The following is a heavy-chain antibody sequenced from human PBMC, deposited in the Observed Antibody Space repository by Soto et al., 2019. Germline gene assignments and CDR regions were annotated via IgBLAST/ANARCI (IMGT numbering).Heavy chain of an antibody. CDR1: GYSISSGYY. V-gene: IGHV4-38-2*01. CDR3: ARAGPWVPYYYDSSPYNFENGLDR. CDR2: IYHGGST. Sequence: TLSLTCAVSGYSISSGYYWGWLRQPPGKGLEWFGSIYHGGSTYYNPSLNSRVTLSIDMTNSHVSLIPNSVTAADTAVYYCARAGPWVPYYYDSSPYNFENGLDRWGQGTLVTVSS. D-gene: IGHD3-22*01. J-gene: IGHJ5*02.